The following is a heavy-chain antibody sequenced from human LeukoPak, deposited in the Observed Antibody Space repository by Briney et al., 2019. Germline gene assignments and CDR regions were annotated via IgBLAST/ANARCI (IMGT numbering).Heavy chain of an antibody. CDR1: GASISSYY. J-gene: IGHJ5*02. CDR3: ARGGTTVTPGLLWFDP. V-gene: IGHV4-59*01. CDR2: IYYSGNT. D-gene: IGHD4-17*01. Sequence: SETLSLTCTVSGASISSYYWSWIRQPPGKGLXXXXXIYYSGNTNYNPSLKSRVTISVDTSKNQFSLKLSSVTAADTAVYYCARGGTTVTPGLLWFDPWGQGTLVTVSS.